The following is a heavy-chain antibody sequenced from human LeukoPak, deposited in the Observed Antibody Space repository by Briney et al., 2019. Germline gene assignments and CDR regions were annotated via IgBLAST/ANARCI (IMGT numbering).Heavy chain of an antibody. CDR2: IIPIFGTA. J-gene: IGHJ3*02. V-gene: IGHV1-69*13. CDR1: GGTFSSYA. CDR3: ARGPTGLGDAFDI. Sequence: ASVKVSCKASGGTFSSYAISWVRQAPGQGLEWMGGIIPIFGTANYAQKFQGRVTITADESTSTAYMELNSLRSEDTAVYYCARGPTGLGDAFDIWGQGTMVTVSS. D-gene: IGHD3-10*01.